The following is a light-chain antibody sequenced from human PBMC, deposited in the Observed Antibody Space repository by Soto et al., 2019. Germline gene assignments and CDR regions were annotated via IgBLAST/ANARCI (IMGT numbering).Light chain of an antibody. J-gene: IGLJ2*01. Sequence: QSALTQPASVSGSPGQSITISCTGTSSDVGGYILVSWYQQEPGKAPKLVIYEGTKRPSGVPDRFSGSKSGTSASLAITGLRSDDEADYYCATWDDDLYTPIIGGGTKVTVL. CDR2: EGT. CDR3: ATWDDDLYTPI. V-gene: IGLV2-14*02. CDR1: SSDVGGYIL.